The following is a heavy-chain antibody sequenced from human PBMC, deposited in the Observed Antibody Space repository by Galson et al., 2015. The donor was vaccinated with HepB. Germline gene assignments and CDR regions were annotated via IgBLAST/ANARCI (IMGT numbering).Heavy chain of an antibody. CDR2: IIPILGIA. CDR3: ARGFVLVGATGGDAFDI. J-gene: IGHJ3*02. V-gene: IGHV1-69*02. Sequence: SVKVSCKASGGTFSSYTISWVRQAPGQGLEWMGRIIPILGIANYAQKFQGRVTITADKSTSTAYMELSSLRSEDTAVYYCARGFVLVGATGGDAFDIWGQGTMVTVSS. D-gene: IGHD1-26*01. CDR1: GGTFSSYT.